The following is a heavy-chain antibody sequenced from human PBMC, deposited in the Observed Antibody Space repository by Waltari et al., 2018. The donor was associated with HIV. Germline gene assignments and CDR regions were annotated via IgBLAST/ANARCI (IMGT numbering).Heavy chain of an antibody. V-gene: IGHV4-34*01. J-gene: IGHJ4*02. Sequence: QVHLQQSGAGLLKPSETLSLTCTVSGGSFSSYYWSWIRQPPGQGLEWIGEVNHSGNINYNPSLKSRLIISVDTSKRQFSLRLKSVTAADTAVYYCSREGYGGNPANNFDFWGQGTLVSVSS. CDR1: GGSFSSYY. CDR2: VNHSGNI. D-gene: IGHD2-15*01. CDR3: SREGYGGNPANNFDF.